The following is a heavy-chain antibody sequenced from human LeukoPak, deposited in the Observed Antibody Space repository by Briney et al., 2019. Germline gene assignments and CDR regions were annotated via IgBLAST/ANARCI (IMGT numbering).Heavy chain of an antibody. CDR3: ARHGASYGYFDY. CDR2: TYYSGST. CDR1: GGSNSSSSYY. Sequence: PSETLSLTCTVPGGSNSSSSYYWGWIRQPPGKGLEWIGSTYYSGSTYQNPSLESRVSISVDTSKKQFSLKLSSVTAADTAVYYCARHGASYGYFDYWGQGTLVTVSS. J-gene: IGHJ4*02. D-gene: IGHD3-16*01. V-gene: IGHV4-39*01.